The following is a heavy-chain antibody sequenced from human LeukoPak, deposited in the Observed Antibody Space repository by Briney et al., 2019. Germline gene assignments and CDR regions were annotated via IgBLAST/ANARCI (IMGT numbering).Heavy chain of an antibody. Sequence: PSETLSLTCAVYGGSFSGYYWSWIRQPPGKGLEWIGEINHSGGSNYNPSLKSRVTISVDTSKNQFSLKLSSVTAADTAVYYCARAVRAATNYYYGMDVWGQGTTVTVSS. D-gene: IGHD2-15*01. V-gene: IGHV4-34*01. J-gene: IGHJ6*02. CDR3: ARAVRAATNYYYGMDV. CDR1: GGSFSGYY. CDR2: INHSGGS.